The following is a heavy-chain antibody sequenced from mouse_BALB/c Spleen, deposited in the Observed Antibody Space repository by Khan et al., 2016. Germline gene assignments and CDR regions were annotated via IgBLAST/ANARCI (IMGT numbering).Heavy chain of an antibody. CDR3: ARHYDSSPVAY. D-gene: IGHD2-4*01. Sequence: QIQLVQSGPELKKPGETVKISCKASGYTFTNYGMNWVKQAPGKGLKWMGWINTYTGEPTYADDFKGRFAFSLETSASTAYLQINNLKNEDTATDCCARHYDSSPVAYWGQGTLVTVSA. J-gene: IGHJ3*01. CDR2: INTYTGEP. V-gene: IGHV9-3-1*01. CDR1: GYTFTNYG.